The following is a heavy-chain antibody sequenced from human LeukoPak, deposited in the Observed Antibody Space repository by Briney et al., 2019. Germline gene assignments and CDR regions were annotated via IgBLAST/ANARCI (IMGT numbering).Heavy chain of an antibody. CDR2: ISAYNGNT. CDR1: GYTFSNYG. CDR3: ARDVRYSSSPPYLYFGY. J-gene: IGHJ4*02. D-gene: IGHD6-6*01. V-gene: IGHV1-18*01. Sequence: GASVKVSCKASGYTFSNYGIRWVRQAPGQGLEWTGWISAYNGNTNCAQKLQGRVTMTTDTSTSTAYMELRSLRSDDTAVYYCARDVRYSSSPPYLYFGYWGQGTLVTVSS.